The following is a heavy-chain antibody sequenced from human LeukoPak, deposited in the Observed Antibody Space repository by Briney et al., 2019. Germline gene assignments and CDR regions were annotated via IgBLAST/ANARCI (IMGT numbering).Heavy chain of an antibody. V-gene: IGHV3-64*01. CDR1: GFTFSSYV. Sequence: PGGSLRLSCAASGFTFSSYVMHWVRQAPGKGLEYVSAISSNGDSTYYANSVKGRFTISRDNAKNSLYLHMDSLRAEDTAVYYCARGAYSSGWAYFDHWGQGTLVTVSS. D-gene: IGHD6-19*01. CDR2: ISSNGDST. CDR3: ARGAYSSGWAYFDH. J-gene: IGHJ4*02.